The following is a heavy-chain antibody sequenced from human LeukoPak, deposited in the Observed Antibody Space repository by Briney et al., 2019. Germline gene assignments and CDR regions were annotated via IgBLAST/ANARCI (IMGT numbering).Heavy chain of an antibody. CDR2: ISGSGGST. Sequence: GGSLRLSCAVSGFTFDDYAMHWVRQVPGKGLEWVPGISGSGGSTYSVDSVKGRFTISRDNSKNTLYLQMNSLRAEDTAVYYCARRAGDYSHPYDYWGQGILVTVSS. D-gene: IGHD3-22*01. V-gene: IGHV3-23*01. CDR1: GFTFDDYA. CDR3: ARRAGDYSHPYDY. J-gene: IGHJ4*02.